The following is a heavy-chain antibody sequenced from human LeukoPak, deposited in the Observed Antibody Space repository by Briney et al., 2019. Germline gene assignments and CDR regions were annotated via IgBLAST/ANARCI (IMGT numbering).Heavy chain of an antibody. J-gene: IGHJ4*02. Sequence: GGYLRLSCAASGFTFSSYAMHWVRQAPGKGLEWVAVISYDGSNKYYADSVKGRFTISRDNPKNTLYLQMNSLRAEDTAVYYCARDFHYYDSSGAFDYWGQGTLVTVSS. CDR3: ARDFHYYDSSGAFDY. CDR2: ISYDGSNK. D-gene: IGHD3-22*01. CDR1: GFTFSSYA. V-gene: IGHV3-30-3*01.